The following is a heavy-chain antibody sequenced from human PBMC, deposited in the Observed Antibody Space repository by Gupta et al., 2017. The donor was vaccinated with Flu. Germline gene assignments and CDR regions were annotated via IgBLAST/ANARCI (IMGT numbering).Heavy chain of an antibody. D-gene: IGHD2-2*01. Sequence: EVQLVESGGGLVQPGRSLRLSCAASGFTFDDYAMHWVRQAPGKGLEWVSGISWNSGSIGDADSVKGRFTISRDNAKNSLYLQMNSLRAEDTALYYCAKAGVKYQLPYGSGGWFDPWGQGTLVTVSS. CDR3: AKAGVKYQLPYGSGGWFDP. CDR1: GFTFDDYA. V-gene: IGHV3-9*01. CDR2: ISWNSGSI. J-gene: IGHJ5*02.